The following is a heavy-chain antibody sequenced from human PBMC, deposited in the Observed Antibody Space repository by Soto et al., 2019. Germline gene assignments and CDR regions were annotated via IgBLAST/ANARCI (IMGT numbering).Heavy chain of an antibody. J-gene: IGHJ4*02. CDR2: ISGSGDST. V-gene: IGHV3-23*01. CDR3: AKRTSGWYFDY. D-gene: IGHD6-19*01. CDR1: GFTFSNYA. Sequence: EVQLLESGGNLVQPGGSLRLSCAASGFTFSNYAMSWVRQAPGKGLEWVSVISGSGDSTYYADSVKGRFTISRDNSRNTLYLQMNCVRAEDTAVYYCAKRTSGWYFDYWGQGTLVTVSS.